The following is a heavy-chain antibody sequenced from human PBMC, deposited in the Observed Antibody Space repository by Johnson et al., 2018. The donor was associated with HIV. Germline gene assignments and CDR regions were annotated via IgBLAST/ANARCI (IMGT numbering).Heavy chain of an antibody. J-gene: IGHJ3*02. CDR1: GFTFEDNA. CDR3: AREEEYRYAFDI. Sequence: VQLVESGGGLVQPGRSLRLSCVASGFTFEDNAMNWVRQAPGKGLEWVSGINWNGGRADYADSVKGRFTISRDNAKNSLYLEMSSLRAEDTALYYCAREEEYRYAFDIWGQGTMVIVSS. D-gene: IGHD2/OR15-2a*01. V-gene: IGHV3-20*04. CDR2: INWNGGRA.